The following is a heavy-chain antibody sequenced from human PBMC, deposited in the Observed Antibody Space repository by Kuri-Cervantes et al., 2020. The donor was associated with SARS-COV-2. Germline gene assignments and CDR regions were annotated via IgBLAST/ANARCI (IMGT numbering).Heavy chain of an antibody. CDR2: IIAGNGNT. Sequence: ASVKVSCKASGYTFSNYAMHWVRQAPGQRLEWMGWIIAGNGNTKYSQKFQGRVTITRDTSASTAYMELSSLRSEDTAVYFCARGRARYGFDIWGQGTMVTVSS. J-gene: IGHJ3*02. V-gene: IGHV1-3*01. CDR3: ARGRARYGFDI. CDR1: GYTFSNYA.